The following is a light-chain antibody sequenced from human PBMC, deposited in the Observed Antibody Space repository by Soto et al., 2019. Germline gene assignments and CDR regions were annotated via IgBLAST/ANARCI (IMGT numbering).Light chain of an antibody. Sequence: QSVLTQPASVSGSPGQSITISCTGSSSDIGGYNYVSWYQHHPGKAPKLMIYEVNDRPSGVSSRFSASKSGNTASLTISGLQAEDEADYYCSSYTTNTTLVFGTGTKLTVL. CDR1: SSDIGGYNY. CDR2: EVN. V-gene: IGLV2-14*01. CDR3: SSYTTNTTLV. J-gene: IGLJ1*01.